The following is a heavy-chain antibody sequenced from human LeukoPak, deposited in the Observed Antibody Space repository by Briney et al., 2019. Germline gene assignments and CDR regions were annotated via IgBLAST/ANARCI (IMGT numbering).Heavy chain of an antibody. CDR1: GYTFTSYD. CDR3: VTWRKTYYYDSSGYYSDY. D-gene: IGHD3-22*01. Sequence: ASVKVSCKASGYTFTSYDINWVRQATGQGLEWMGWMNPNSGNTGYAQKFQGRVTMTRNTSMSTAYMELSSLRSEDTAVYYCVTWRKTYYYDSSGYYSDYWGQGTLVTVSS. V-gene: IGHV1-8*01. CDR2: MNPNSGNT. J-gene: IGHJ4*02.